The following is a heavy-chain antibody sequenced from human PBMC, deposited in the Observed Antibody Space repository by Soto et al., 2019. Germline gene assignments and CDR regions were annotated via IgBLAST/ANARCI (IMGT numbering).Heavy chain of an antibody. D-gene: IGHD6-19*01. V-gene: IGHV1-3*01. J-gene: IGHJ6*02. CDR2: INAGNGST. Sequence: KVSSKASVYTFTSYAMHWVRQAPGQRLEWMGWINAGNGSTKYSQKFQGRVTITRDTSASTAYMELSSLRSEDTAVYYCARGGYRAVADHYGMDVWGQGTTVTVSS. CDR1: VYTFTSYA. CDR3: ARGGYRAVADHYGMDV.